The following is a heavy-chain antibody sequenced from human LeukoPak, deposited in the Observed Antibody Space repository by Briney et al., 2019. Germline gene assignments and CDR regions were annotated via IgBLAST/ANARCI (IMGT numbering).Heavy chain of an antibody. CDR1: VFTFSSYW. CDR3: ARELRTFDS. CDR2: IKHNGDDL. D-gene: IGHD3-16*01. J-gene: IGHJ4*02. V-gene: IGHV3-7*01. Sequence: GRSLRLSCSASVFTFSSYWMAWVRQAPGKGLEWVANIKHNGDDLNYVDSVEDRFTISRDNAQNSLYLHMTSLRVEDTAVYYCARELRTFDSWGQGTLVTVSS.